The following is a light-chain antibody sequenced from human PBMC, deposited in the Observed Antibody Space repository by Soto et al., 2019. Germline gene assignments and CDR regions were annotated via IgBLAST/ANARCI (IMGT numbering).Light chain of an antibody. CDR2: GAS. J-gene: IGKJ5*01. CDR1: QSVSSSY. Sequence: DIVLTQSPGTLSLSPGERATLSCRARQSVSSSYLAWYQQKPGQAPRLLIYGASSRATGIPDRFSGSGSGTDLTLTISRLEPEDFAVYYCQQYGSSAITFGQGTRLEIK. V-gene: IGKV3-20*01. CDR3: QQYGSSAIT.